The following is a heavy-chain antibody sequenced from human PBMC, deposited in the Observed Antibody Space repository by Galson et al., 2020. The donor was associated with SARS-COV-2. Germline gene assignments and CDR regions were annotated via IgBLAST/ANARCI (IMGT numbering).Heavy chain of an antibody. J-gene: IGHJ6*03. CDR3: AKGGSSFGWAKFYMDV. CDR1: GFTFNNYA. CDR2: FGTLT. D-gene: IGHD3-16*01. V-gene: IGHV3-23*01. Sequence: GGSLRLSCAASGFTFNNYAMTWVRQAPGKGLEWASGFGTLTYYADSVKGRFTISRDNSKNTLYLQMNSLTAEDTAGYYCAKGGSSFGWAKFYMDVWGKGTTVTISS.